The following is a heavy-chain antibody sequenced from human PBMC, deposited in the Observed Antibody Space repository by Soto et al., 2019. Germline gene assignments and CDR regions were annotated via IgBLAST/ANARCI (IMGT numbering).Heavy chain of an antibody. CDR3: VATTVTKISLDY. D-gene: IGHD4-17*01. J-gene: IGHJ4*02. CDR2: SYYSGST. Sequence: QVQLRESGPGLVKPSQTLSLTCTVSGGSISNDNYYWTWIRQHPGKGLEWIGYSYYSGSTYYNPSLKSRFSISVDTSKNQFPLKLSSVTAADTAVYYCVATTVTKISLDYWGQGTLVTVSS. CDR1: GGSISNDNYY. V-gene: IGHV4-31*03.